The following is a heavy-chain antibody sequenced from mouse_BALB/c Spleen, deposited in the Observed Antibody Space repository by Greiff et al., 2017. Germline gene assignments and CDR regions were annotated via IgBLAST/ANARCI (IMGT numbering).Heavy chain of an antibody. D-gene: IGHD1-1*01. CDR3: ARHDPLYYYVGYFDY. CDR1: GFTFSSYG. Sequence: EVHLVESGGGLVQPGGSLKLSCAASGFTFSSYGMSWVRQTPDKRLEWVATISSGGSYTYYPDSVKGRFTISRDNAKNTLYLQMSSLKSEDTAMYYCARHDPLYYYVGYFDYWGQGTTLTVSS. CDR2: ISSGGSYT. J-gene: IGHJ2*01. V-gene: IGHV5-6*01.